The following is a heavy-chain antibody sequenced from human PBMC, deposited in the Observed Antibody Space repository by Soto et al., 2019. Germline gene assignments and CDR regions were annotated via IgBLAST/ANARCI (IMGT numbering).Heavy chain of an antibody. CDR1: GGSISSYY. Sequence: QVQLQESGPGLVKPSETLSLTCTVSGGSISSYYWSWIRQPPGKGLEWIGYIYYSGSTNYNPSLKSRVTISVDTSKNQFSLKLSSVTAADTAVYYWARGGSSYGRGYYYGMDVWGQGTTVTVSS. CDR3: ARGGSSYGRGYYYGMDV. V-gene: IGHV4-59*01. CDR2: IYYSGST. J-gene: IGHJ6*02. D-gene: IGHD6-13*01.